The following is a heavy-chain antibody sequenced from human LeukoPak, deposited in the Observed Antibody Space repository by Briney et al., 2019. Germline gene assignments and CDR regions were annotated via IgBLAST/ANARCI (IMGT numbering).Heavy chain of an antibody. CDR3: AGGPDFTGLLYY. CDR1: RFTYINYA. V-gene: IGHV3-30*04. D-gene: IGHD7-27*01. Sequence: GGSLRLSSAGYRFTYINYAMDRARQAPGKGLEWVAVISTDGKNEYYADSVKGRFTISRDNSRNTLYLQMNSLRAADTAVFYCAGGPDFTGLLYYWGQGTLVTVSS. J-gene: IGHJ4*02. CDR2: ISTDGKNE.